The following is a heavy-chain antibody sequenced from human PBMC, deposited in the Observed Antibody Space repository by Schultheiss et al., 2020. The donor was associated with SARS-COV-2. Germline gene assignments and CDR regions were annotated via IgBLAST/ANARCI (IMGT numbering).Heavy chain of an antibody. CDR3: ARRYYGGTYFDY. Sequence: SETLSLTCTVSGGSISSGGYYWSWIRQHPGKGLEWIGYIYYSGSTYYNPSLKSLVTISVDTSKNQFSLMLTSVTAADTAVYFCARRYYGGTYFDYWGQGTLVTVSS. J-gene: IGHJ4*02. CDR2: IYYSGST. CDR1: GGSISSGGYY. D-gene: IGHD4-23*01. V-gene: IGHV4-31*01.